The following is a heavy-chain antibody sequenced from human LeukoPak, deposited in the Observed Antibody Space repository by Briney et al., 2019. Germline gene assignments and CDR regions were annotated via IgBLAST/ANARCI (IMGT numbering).Heavy chain of an antibody. CDR3: ARDGYGSGRNLGWFDS. D-gene: IGHD3-10*01. J-gene: IGHJ5*01. CDR2: IIPILGIA. CDR1: GGTFSSYA. V-gene: IGHV1-69*04. Sequence: SVKVSCKASGGTFSSYAISWVRQAPGQGLEWMGRIIPILGIANYAQKFQGRVTITADKSTSTAYMELSSLRSEDTAVYYCARDGYGSGRNLGWFDSWGQGTLVTVSP.